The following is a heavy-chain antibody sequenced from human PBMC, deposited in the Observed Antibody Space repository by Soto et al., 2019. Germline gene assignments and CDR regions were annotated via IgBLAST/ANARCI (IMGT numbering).Heavy chain of an antibody. CDR1: GFSLTSPGMC. CDR3: ARSIRGPRRFNGMDV. J-gene: IGHJ6*02. CDR2: IERDDDDK. Sequence: SGPTLVNPTETLTLTCTFSGFSLTSPGMCVSWIRQSPGKALEWLALIERDDDDKYYSTSLKTRLTISKDTRKNQVVLTMANMEPADTATYYCARSIRGPRRFNGMDVWGQGTTVTVSS. D-gene: IGHD1-20*01. V-gene: IGHV2-70*13.